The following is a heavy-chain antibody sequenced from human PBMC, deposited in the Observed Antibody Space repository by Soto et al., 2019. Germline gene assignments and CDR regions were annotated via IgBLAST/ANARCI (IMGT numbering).Heavy chain of an antibody. D-gene: IGHD6-6*01. J-gene: IGHJ5*02. CDR1: GYTFTSYD. V-gene: IGHV1-8*01. CDR2: MNPNSGNT. CDR3: ARRRKGAARFPQNWFDP. Sequence: ASVKVSCKASGYTFTSYDINWVRQATGQGLEWMGWMNPNSGNTGYAQKFQGRVTMTRNNSISTDYMELSSQRSEDTALYYCARRRKGAARFPQNWFDPWGQGTLVTVSS.